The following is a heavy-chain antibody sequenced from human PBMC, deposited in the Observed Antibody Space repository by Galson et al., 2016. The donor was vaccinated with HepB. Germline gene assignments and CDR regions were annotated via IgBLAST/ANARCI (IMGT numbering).Heavy chain of an antibody. V-gene: IGHV3-30*18. CDR1: KFRVSAYG. CDR3: AKHTYIYASATFSGFDS. D-gene: IGHD5-18*01. CDR2: ISYDGSNK. Sequence: SLRLSCAASKFRVSAYGMHWVRQAPGKGLEWVAVISYDGSNKYYADSVKGRFTISRDNSKNTLHLQMDGLKAEDTAIYYCAKHTYIYASATFSGFDSWGQGTLVTVSS. J-gene: IGHJ4*02.